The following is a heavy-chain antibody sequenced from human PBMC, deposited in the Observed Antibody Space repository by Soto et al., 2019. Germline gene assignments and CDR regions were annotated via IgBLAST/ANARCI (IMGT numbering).Heavy chain of an antibody. V-gene: IGHV3-30*18. CDR1: GFTFSSYG. Sequence: GGSLRLSCAASGFTFSSYGMHWVRQAPGKGLEWVAVISYDGSNKYYADSVKGRFTISRDNSKNTLYLQMNSLRAEDTAVYYCAKVVGPAATGGNYYYYMDVWGKGTTVTVSS. J-gene: IGHJ6*03. CDR3: AKVVGPAATGGNYYYYMDV. D-gene: IGHD2-2*01. CDR2: ISYDGSNK.